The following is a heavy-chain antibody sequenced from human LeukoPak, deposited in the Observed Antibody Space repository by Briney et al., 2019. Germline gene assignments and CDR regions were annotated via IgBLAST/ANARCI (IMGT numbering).Heavy chain of an antibody. CDR3: ARLGGSYRKDAFDI. D-gene: IGHD1-26*01. V-gene: IGHV4-39*07. Sequence: SETLSLTCTVSGGSISSSSYYWGWIRQPPGKGLEWIGSIYYSGSTYYNPSLKSRVTISVSTSRNQFSLKLSSVTAADTAVYYCARLGGSYRKDAFDIWGQGTMVTVSS. CDR1: GGSISSSSYY. CDR2: IYYSGST. J-gene: IGHJ3*02.